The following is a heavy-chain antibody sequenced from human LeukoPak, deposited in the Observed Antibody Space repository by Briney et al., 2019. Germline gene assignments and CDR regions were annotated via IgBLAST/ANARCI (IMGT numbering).Heavy chain of an antibody. D-gene: IGHD3-3*01. V-gene: IGHV3-23*02. J-gene: IGHJ6*03. CDR3: AKIGRRYDFWTGYYEEEVDYMDV. Sequence: GGSLRLSCAASGFTFSNYGMSWIRQAPGKGLEGASGISDRGGSTKYEVSVKGRFTISRDNYKDTLYLQMNSLRAEDTAVYYCAKIGRRYDFWTGYYEEEVDYMDVWGKGTTVTVSS. CDR2: ISDRGGST. CDR1: GFTFSNYG.